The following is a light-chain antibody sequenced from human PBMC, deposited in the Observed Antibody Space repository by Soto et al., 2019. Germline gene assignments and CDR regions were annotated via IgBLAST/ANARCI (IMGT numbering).Light chain of an antibody. CDR2: DAS. Sequence: DIQMTQSPSTLSASVGDRVTITCRASQSIRTWLAWYQQKPGKAPKLLIYDASSLKSGVPSRFSGGGSGTEFTLTISSLQPDDFTTYYCQQYNINPWAFRQGTKV. CDR1: QSIRTW. V-gene: IGKV1-5*01. J-gene: IGKJ1*01. CDR3: QQYNINPWA.